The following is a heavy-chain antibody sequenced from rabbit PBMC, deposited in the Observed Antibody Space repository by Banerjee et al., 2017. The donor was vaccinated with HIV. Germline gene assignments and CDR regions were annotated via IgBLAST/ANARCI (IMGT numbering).Heavy chain of an antibody. D-gene: IGHD7-1*01. V-gene: IGHV1S45*01. CDR2: INTGSSGST. J-gene: IGHJ6*01. CDR1: GIDFSSTYY. Sequence: QEQLKESGGGLVQPEGSLTLTCKASGIDFSSTYYMCWVRQAPGKGLEWIACINTGSSGSTYYASWAKGRFTISKTSSTTVTLQMTSLTAADTATYFCARGANYVSYSTDLWGPGTLVTVS. CDR3: ARGANYVSYSTDL.